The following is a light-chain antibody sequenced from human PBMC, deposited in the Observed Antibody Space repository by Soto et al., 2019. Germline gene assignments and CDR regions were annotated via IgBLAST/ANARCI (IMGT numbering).Light chain of an antibody. CDR2: DVS. Sequence: DIQMTQSPSTLVASVGDTVTMTCRSSSKWLAWYQKKPGKAPKLLIYDVSNLERGVPPRFSGSTSGAESTLTITGLQPDDLGTYYCQHTTDFTFGQGTNVEIK. CDR1: SSSKW. CDR3: QHTTDFT. V-gene: IGKV1-5*01. J-gene: IGKJ2*01.